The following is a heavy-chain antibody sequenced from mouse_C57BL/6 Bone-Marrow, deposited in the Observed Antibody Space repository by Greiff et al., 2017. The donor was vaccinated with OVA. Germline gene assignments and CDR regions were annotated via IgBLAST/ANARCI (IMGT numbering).Heavy chain of an antibody. CDR3: ARGYYGSSYDFDV. Sequence: EVKLMESEGGLVQPGRSMKLSCTASGFTFSDYYMAWVRQVPEKGLEWVANINYDGSSTYYLDSLKSRFIISRDNAKNILYLQMSSLKSEDTATYYCARGYYGSSYDFDVWGTGTTVTVSS. J-gene: IGHJ1*03. CDR2: INYDGSST. CDR1: GFTFSDYY. V-gene: IGHV5-16*01. D-gene: IGHD1-1*01.